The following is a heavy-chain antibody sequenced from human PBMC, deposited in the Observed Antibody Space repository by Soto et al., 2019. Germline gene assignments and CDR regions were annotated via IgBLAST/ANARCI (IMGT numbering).Heavy chain of an antibody. J-gene: IGHJ6*02. CDR1: GYTFSNYG. CDR3: SRFIMVGGWFDPNYYHGMDV. Sequence: QVQLVQSGAEVKKPGASVTVSCKTSGYTFSNYGINWVRQAPGQGLEWMGWISGYNGNTNYAQTVKGRVTMTTDPSTGTVYMAMRSLKSDDTAIYYCSRFIMVGGWFDPNYYHGMDVWGQGTTVTVSS. CDR2: ISGYNGNT. V-gene: IGHV1-18*01. D-gene: IGHD6-19*01.